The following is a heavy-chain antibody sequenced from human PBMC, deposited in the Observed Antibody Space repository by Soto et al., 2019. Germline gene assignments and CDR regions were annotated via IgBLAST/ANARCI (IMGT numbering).Heavy chain of an antibody. CDR2: IYGSGRGI. D-gene: IGHD2-21*01. CDR1: GLPHSSFA. Sequence: GGSLRLSCAASGLPHSSFAMMWVRQAPGKGLECVSGIYGSGRGIEYSDSVKGRFTISRDNSKNTVYLQMTDLRADDTAVYYCAKDAVYNDGLWLMDHWGQGTQVTVSS. J-gene: IGHJ4*02. V-gene: IGHV3-23*05. CDR3: AKDAVYNDGLWLMDH.